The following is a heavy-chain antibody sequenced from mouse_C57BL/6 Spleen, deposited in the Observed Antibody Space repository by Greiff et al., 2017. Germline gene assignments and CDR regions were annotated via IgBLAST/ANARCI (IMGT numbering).Heavy chain of an antibody. CDR2: IDPSDSYT. Sequence: QVQLQQPGAELVMPGASVKLSCKASGYTFTSYWMHWVKQRPGQGLEWIGEIDPSDSYTNYNQKFKGKSTLTVDKSSSTAYMQLSSLTSEDSAVYYCARGEVSNWGAMDYWGQGTSVTVSS. CDR1: GYTFTSYW. CDR3: ARGEVSNWGAMDY. D-gene: IGHD4-1*01. V-gene: IGHV1-69*01. J-gene: IGHJ4*01.